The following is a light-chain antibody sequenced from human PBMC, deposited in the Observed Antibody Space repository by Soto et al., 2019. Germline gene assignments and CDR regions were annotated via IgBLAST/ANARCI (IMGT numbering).Light chain of an antibody. Sequence: QPVLTQPPSVSGAPGQRVIISCAGSSSNIGAGYDVHWYQHRPGTAPKLLIFNNSNRPSGVPVPDRFSGSKSGTSASPAITGLQAEEEGDYYCQSYDSTREALYVFGTGTKLTVL. CDR1: SSNIGAGYD. CDR2: NNS. CDR3: QSYDSTREALYV. V-gene: IGLV1-40*01. J-gene: IGLJ1*01.